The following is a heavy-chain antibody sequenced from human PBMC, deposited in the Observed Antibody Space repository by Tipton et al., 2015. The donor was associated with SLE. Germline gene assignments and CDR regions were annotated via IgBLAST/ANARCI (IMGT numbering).Heavy chain of an antibody. J-gene: IGHJ4*02. Sequence: SLRLSCAASGFTFSSYAMSWVRQPPGKGLEWIGEIYHSGSTNYNPSLKSRVTISVDKSKNQFSLKLSSVTAADTAVYYCAGSSGLDYWGQGTLVTVSS. CDR2: IYHSGST. CDR1: GFTFSSYAM. CDR3: AGSSGLDY. V-gene: IGHV4-4*02. D-gene: IGHD6-19*01.